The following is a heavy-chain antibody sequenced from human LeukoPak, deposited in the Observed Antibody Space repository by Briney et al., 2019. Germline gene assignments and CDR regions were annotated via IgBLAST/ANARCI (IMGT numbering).Heavy chain of an antibody. Sequence: GGSLRLSCAASRFTFSSYSMSWVRQAPGEGLEWVSSISSTSIYIYYADSVKGRFTISRDNAKNSLYLQMNSLRAEDTAVYYCARVGEVAATDYWGQGTLVTVSS. CDR1: RFTFSSYS. V-gene: IGHV3-21*01. CDR3: ARVGEVAATDY. J-gene: IGHJ4*02. D-gene: IGHD3-16*01. CDR2: ISSTSIYI.